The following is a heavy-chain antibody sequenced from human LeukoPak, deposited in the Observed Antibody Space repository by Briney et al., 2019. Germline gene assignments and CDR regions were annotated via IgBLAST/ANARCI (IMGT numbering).Heavy chain of an antibody. CDR2: IYYSGST. Sequence: QSSETLSLTCTVSGGSISSYYWSWIRQPPGKGLEWIGYIYYSGSTNYNPSLKSRVTISVDTSKNQFSLKLSSVTAADTAVYYCARLDYGDYSGYFDYWGQGTLVTVSS. D-gene: IGHD4-17*01. CDR1: GGSISSYY. V-gene: IGHV4-59*01. CDR3: ARLDYGDYSGYFDY. J-gene: IGHJ4*02.